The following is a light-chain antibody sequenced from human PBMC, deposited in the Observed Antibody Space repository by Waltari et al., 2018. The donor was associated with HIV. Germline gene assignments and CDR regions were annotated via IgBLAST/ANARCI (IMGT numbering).Light chain of an antibody. CDR3: QAWDSSTAV. V-gene: IGLV3-1*01. J-gene: IGLJ2*01. Sequence: SYELTQPPSVSVSPGQTASINCSRDKLGDTYACWYQQKPGQSPVLVIYQDSKRPSGIPERFSGSNSGNTATLTISGTQAMDEADYYCQAWDSSTAVFGGGTKLTVL. CDR1: KLGDTY. CDR2: QDS.